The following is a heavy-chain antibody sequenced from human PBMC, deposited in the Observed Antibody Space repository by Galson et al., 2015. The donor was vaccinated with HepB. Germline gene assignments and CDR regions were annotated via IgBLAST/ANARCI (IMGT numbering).Heavy chain of an antibody. CDR3: ARDLFGSGNWFDP. CDR2: INTNSGGT. D-gene: IGHD3-10*01. Sequence: SCKASGYTFTGYYMHWVRQAPGQGLEWMGRINTNSGGTNYAQKFQGRVTMTRDTSIRKAYMELSGLRSDDTAVYYCARDLFGSGNWFDPWGQGTLVTVSS. J-gene: IGHJ5*02. CDR1: GYTFTGYY. V-gene: IGHV1-2*06.